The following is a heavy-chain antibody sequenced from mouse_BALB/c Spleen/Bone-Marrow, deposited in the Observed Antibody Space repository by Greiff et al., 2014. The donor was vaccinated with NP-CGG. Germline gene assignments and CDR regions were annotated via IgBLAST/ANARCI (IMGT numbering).Heavy chain of an antibody. CDR2: ISSGGGST. J-gene: IGHJ2*01. V-gene: IGHV5-12-1*01. CDR1: GFAFSSYD. Sequence: EVQVVESGGGLVKPGGSLKLSCAASGFAFSSYDMSWVRQTPEKRLEWVAYISSGGGSTYYPDTVKGRFTISRDNAKNTLYLQMSSLKSEDTAMYYCAREVLRDYFDYWGRGTTLTVSS. D-gene: IGHD1-1*01. CDR3: AREVLRDYFDY.